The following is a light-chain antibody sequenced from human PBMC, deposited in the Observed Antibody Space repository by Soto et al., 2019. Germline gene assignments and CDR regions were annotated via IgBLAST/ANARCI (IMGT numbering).Light chain of an antibody. CDR3: QQSYSTPWT. CDR1: QSISSY. Sequence: EIQMTQSPSSLSASVGDRVTITCRASQSISSYLNWYQQKPGKAPKLLIYAASSLQSVVPSRFSGSGSGTDFTLTISSLQPEDFATYYCQQSYSTPWTFGQGTKVAIK. V-gene: IGKV1-39*01. J-gene: IGKJ1*01. CDR2: AAS.